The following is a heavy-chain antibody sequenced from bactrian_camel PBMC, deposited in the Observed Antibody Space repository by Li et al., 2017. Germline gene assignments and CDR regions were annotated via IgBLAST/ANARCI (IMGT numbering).Heavy chain of an antibody. D-gene: IGHD1*01. CDR2: MNTEGHR. Sequence: HVQLVESGGGSVQAGGSLTPSCSASTPVACMGWFRQVPGKDPQEVALMNTEGHRRYSPSVEGRFTISRGSADNTLVLEMTSLTPEDSATYYCAADGDRYQCYWQSVTKYKILAQGTQVTVS. J-gene: IGHJ4*01. V-gene: IGHV3S53*01. CDR1: TPVAC.